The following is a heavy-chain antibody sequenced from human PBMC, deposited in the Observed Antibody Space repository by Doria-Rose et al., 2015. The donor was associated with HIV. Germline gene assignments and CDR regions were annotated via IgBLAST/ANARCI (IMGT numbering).Heavy chain of an antibody. Sequence: LVKPSETLSLTCRVSGASVSSRGYYWNWIRQVPGKGLESLGYTYYTGTSDYSPSLKSRLNMAVDTSKNQFSLKLSFVTVADTAVYYCARMGSYRELDYWGQGALVNVSA. D-gene: IGHD3-3*01. CDR2: TYYTGTS. CDR1: GASVSSRGYY. V-gene: IGHV4-31*03. J-gene: IGHJ4*02. CDR3: ARMGSYRELDY.